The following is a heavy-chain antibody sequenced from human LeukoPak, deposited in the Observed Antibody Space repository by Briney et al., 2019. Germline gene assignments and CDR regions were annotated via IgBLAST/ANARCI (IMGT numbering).Heavy chain of an antibody. CDR2: IYPGVSDT. CDR3: ARLVTGVVFDY. CDR1: GSSFTSYW. Sequence: GASLQISCKGSGSSFTSYWIGWVRQLPGKGLEWMGIIYPGVSDTRYSPSFQGQVTISADKSISTAYLQWSSLKASDTAMYYCARLVTGVVFDYWGQGTLVTVSS. J-gene: IGHJ4*02. V-gene: IGHV5-51*01. D-gene: IGHD2-15*01.